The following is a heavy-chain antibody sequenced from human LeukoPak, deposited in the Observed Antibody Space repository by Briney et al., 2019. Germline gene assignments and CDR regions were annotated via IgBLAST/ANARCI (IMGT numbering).Heavy chain of an antibody. CDR1: GFTFSSYA. J-gene: IGHJ4*02. CDR3: ARDSVAPAVHYYFDN. D-gene: IGHD2-2*01. V-gene: IGHV3-30*04. Sequence: PGGSLRLSCAASGFTFSSYAMHWVRQAPGKGLEWVAVISSDGSNKYYADSVKGRFTISRDNSKNTLYLQMNSLRAEDTAVYYCARDSVAPAVHYYFDNWGQGTLVTVSS. CDR2: ISSDGSNK.